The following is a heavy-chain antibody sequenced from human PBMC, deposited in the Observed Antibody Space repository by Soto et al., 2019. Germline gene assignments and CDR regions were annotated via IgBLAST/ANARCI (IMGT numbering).Heavy chain of an antibody. D-gene: IGHD3-22*01. CDR2: IRGSGGDT. CDR1: GFTCSFCA. V-gene: IGHV3-23*01. Sequence: EVQLLESGGGLVQPGGSLRLSCAASGFTCSFCAMNWVRQAPGKGLEWVSSIRGSGGDTYYADSVKGRLTISRDYSKNTLHLQMNSLRVEDTAVYYCAKGHSDSYSYFDYWGHGTLVTVSS. J-gene: IGHJ4*01. CDR3: AKGHSDSYSYFDY.